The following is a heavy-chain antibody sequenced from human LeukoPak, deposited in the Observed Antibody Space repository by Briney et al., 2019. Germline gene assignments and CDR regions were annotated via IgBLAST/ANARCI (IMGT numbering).Heavy chain of an antibody. J-gene: IGHJ4*02. Sequence: GGSLRLSCAASGFTFSSYGTHWVRQAPGKGLEWLAFIRYDGSNKYYADSVKGRFTISRDNSKNTLYLQMNSLRAEDTAVYYCATLRSSSSWSWDYWGQGTLVTVSS. CDR2: IRYDGSNK. V-gene: IGHV3-30*02. CDR3: ATLRSSSSWSWDY. D-gene: IGHD6-6*01. CDR1: GFTFSSYG.